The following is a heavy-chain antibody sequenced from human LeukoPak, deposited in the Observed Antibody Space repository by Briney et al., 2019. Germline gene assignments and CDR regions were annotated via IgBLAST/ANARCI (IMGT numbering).Heavy chain of an antibody. Sequence: GASVKVSCKASGGTFSRYAISWVRQAPGQGLEWMGGIIPIFGTAKYAQQFQGRVTITADESTSTAYMELSSLRSEDTAVYYCARDLNHYYDSSGYPNDAFDIWGQGTMVTVSS. V-gene: IGHV1-69*13. J-gene: IGHJ3*02. CDR2: IIPIFGTA. CDR3: ARDLNHYYDSSGYPNDAFDI. D-gene: IGHD3-22*01. CDR1: GGTFSRYA.